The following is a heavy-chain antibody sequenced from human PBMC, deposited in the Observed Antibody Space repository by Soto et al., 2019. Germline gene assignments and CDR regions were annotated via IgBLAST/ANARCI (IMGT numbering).Heavy chain of an antibody. V-gene: IGHV3-15*07. Sequence: GGSLILSCAASGFTFSNAWMNWVRQAPGKGLEWVGRIKSKTDGGTTDYAAPVKGRFTISRDDSKNTLYLQMNSLKTEDTAVYYCTTGPIAAAGTGQYYYYYYGMDVWGQGTTVTVSS. CDR1: GFTFSNAW. D-gene: IGHD6-13*01. CDR2: IKSKTDGGTT. CDR3: TTGPIAAAGTGQYYYYYYGMDV. J-gene: IGHJ6*02.